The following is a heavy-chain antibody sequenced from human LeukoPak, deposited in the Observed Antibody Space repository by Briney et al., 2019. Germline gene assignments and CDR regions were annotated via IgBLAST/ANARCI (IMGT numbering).Heavy chain of an antibody. D-gene: IGHD1-14*01. Sequence: ASVTVSCKTSGYPFTTYEINWVRQAAGQGLEWMGWVHPDTGYADYAQKFQGRVTMTSDTSISTAYMELSSLRSDDTAVYFCARGPRNDPWGQGTLVTHSS. CDR1: GYPFTTYE. J-gene: IGHJ5*02. V-gene: IGHV1-8*01. CDR3: ARGPRNDP. CDR2: VHPDTGYA.